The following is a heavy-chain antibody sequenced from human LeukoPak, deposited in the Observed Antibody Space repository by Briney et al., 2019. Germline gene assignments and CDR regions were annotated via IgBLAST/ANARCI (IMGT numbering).Heavy chain of an antibody. CDR1: DGSFSSYY. CDR3: ARGTYYYDTSDYPHWFDP. V-gene: IGHV4-4*07. J-gene: IGHJ5*02. CDR2: IYSSGST. Sequence: SETLSLTCTVSDGSFSSYYWNWIRQPAGKGLQWVGRIYSSGSTNYNPSLKSRVTMSVDTSKNQFSLRLSSVTAADTAVYYCARGTYYYDTSDYPHWFDPWGQGTLVTVSS. D-gene: IGHD3-22*01.